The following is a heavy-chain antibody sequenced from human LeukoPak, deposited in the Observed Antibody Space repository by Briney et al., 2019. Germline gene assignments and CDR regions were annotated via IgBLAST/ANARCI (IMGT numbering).Heavy chain of an antibody. V-gene: IGHV3-48*03. Sequence: PGGSLRLSCAASELTFSSYDMNWVRQAPGKGLEWVSYISSSGNTIYYADSVKGRFTISGDNAENSVHLQMNSLGAEDTAVYYCARDPSYFGSNSWYRGFDYWGQGTLVTVSS. J-gene: IGHJ4*02. CDR3: ARDPSYFGSNSWYRGFDY. CDR2: ISSSGNTI. CDR1: ELTFSSYD. D-gene: IGHD6-13*01.